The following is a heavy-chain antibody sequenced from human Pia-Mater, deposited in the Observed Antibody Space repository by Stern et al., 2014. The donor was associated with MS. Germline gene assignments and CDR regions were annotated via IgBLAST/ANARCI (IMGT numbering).Heavy chain of an antibody. D-gene: IGHD3-22*01. CDR1: GGSISRGGYY. Sequence: QVQLQESGPGLVKPSPTLSLTCTVSGGSISRGGYYWRWIRPHPGKGLEXVGYIYYSGSTHYNTSSKTRVTISVDTSKNQFSLKLSSVTAADTAVYYCARDLRYYYDSSGYYYRWFDPWGQGTLVTVSS. V-gene: IGHV4-31*03. CDR3: ARDLRYYYDSSGYYYRWFDP. J-gene: IGHJ5*02. CDR2: IYYSGST.